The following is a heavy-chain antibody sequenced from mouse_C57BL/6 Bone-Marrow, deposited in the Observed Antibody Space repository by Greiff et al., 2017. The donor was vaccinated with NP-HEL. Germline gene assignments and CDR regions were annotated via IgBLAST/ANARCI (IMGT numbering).Heavy chain of an antibody. CDR3: AELVPWFAY. V-gene: IGHV1-82*01. CDR2: IYPGDGDT. D-gene: IGHD4-1*01. CDR1: GYAFSSSW. Sequence: QVQLKESGPELVKPGASVKISCKASGYAFSSSWMNWVKQRPGKGLEWIGRIYPGDGDTNYNGKFKGKATLTADKSSSTAYMQLSSLTSEDSAVYFCAELVPWFAYWGQGTLVTVSA. J-gene: IGHJ3*01.